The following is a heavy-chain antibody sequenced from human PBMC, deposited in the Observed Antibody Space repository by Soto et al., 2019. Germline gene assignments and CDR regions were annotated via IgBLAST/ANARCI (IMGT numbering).Heavy chain of an antibody. D-gene: IGHD2-2*01. CDR3: ARDRRPSLYYGLSV. V-gene: IGHV3-11*01. Sequence: GGSLRLSCAASGFTFSDYYMAWIRQAPGKGLEWVSYISSSGDNTAYADSVKGRFTISRDNAKNSLYLQMNSLRAEDTATYYCARDRRPSLYYGLSVWGQGTTVTVSS. CDR1: GFTFSDYY. J-gene: IGHJ6*02. CDR2: ISSSGDNT.